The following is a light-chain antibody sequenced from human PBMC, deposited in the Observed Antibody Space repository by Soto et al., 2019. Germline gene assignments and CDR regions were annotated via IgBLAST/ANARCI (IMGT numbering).Light chain of an antibody. Sequence: QLVLTQSPSASASLGASVTLTCTLSSGHSSDAIAWHQQQPEKRPRYLMKVNSDGSHNKGDGIPDRFSGSSSGAERYLSISSLQSEDEADYYCQTGGTGTYVFGTGTKLTVL. V-gene: IGLV4-69*01. CDR1: SGHSSDA. CDR2: VNSDGSH. CDR3: QTGGTGTYV. J-gene: IGLJ1*01.